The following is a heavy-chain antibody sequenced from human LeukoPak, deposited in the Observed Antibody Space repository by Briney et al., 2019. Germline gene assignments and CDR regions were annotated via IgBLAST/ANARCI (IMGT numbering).Heavy chain of an antibody. CDR1: GFTFSSYS. CDR3: AKGDRSDSSGYLGYY. J-gene: IGHJ4*02. D-gene: IGHD3-22*01. V-gene: IGHV3-48*04. CDR2: ISSSSGTI. Sequence: GGSLRLSCAVSGFTFSSYSMNWVRQAPGKGLEWISYISSSSGTILYADSVKGRFSISRDNAKNSLSLQMNSLRVEDTAVYYCAKGDRSDSSGYLGYYWGQGTLVTVSS.